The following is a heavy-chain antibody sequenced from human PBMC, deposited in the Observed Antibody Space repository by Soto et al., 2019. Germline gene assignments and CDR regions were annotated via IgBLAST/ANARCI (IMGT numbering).Heavy chain of an antibody. CDR3: AKGRTAMTTVTTSNY. Sequence: GGSLRLSCAASGFTFSSYAMSWVRQAPGKGLEWVSAFSGSGGSTYYADSVKGRFTISRDNSKNTLYLQMNSLRAEDTAVYYCAKGRTAMTTVTTSNYWGQGTLVTVSS. CDR1: GFTFSSYA. V-gene: IGHV3-23*01. J-gene: IGHJ4*02. D-gene: IGHD4-17*01. CDR2: FSGSGGST.